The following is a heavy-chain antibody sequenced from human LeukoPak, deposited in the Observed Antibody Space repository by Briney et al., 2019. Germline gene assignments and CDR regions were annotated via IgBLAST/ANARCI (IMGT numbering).Heavy chain of an antibody. CDR1: GGTFSSYA. D-gene: IGHD3-22*01. J-gene: IGHJ4*02. CDR3: ARDHDPDYYDSSGYYDY. CDR2: MNPNSGNT. Sequence: ASVKVSCKASGGTFSSYAINWVRQATGQGLEWMGWMNPNSGNTGYAQKFQGRLTMTRNTSISTAYMELSSLRSEDTAVYYCARDHDPDYYDSSGYYDYWGQGTLVTVSS. V-gene: IGHV1-8*02.